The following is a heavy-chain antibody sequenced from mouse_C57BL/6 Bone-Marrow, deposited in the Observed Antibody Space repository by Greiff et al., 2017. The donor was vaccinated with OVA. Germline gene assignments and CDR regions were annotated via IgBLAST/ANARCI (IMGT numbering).Heavy chain of an antibody. J-gene: IGHJ4*01. CDR1: GYAFTNYL. CDR3: ARSMITTLYYYAMDY. D-gene: IGHD2-4*01. V-gene: IGHV1-54*01. Sequence: QVQLQQSGAELVRPGTSVKVSCKASGYAFTNYLIEWVKQRPGQGLEWIGVINPGSGGTNYNEKFKGKATLTADKSSSTAYMQLSSLTSEDSAVYFCARSMITTLYYYAMDYWGQGTSVTVSS. CDR2: INPGSGGT.